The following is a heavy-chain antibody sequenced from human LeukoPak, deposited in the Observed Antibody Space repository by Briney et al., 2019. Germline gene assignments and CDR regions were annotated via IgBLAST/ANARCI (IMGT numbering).Heavy chain of an antibody. CDR3: ARGGPTLGDYG. V-gene: IGHV4-34*01. CDR2: INHSGST. Sequence: PETLSLTCAVYGGSFSGYYWSWIRQPPGKGLEWIGEINHSGSTNYNPSLKSRVTISVDTSKNQFSLKLSSVTAADTAVYYCARGGPTLGDYGWGQGTLVTVSS. CDR1: GGSFSGYY. D-gene: IGHD4-17*01. J-gene: IGHJ4*02.